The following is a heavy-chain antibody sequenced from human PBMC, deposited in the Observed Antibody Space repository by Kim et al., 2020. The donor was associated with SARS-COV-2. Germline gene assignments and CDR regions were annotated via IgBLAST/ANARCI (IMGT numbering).Heavy chain of an antibody. Sequence: ASVKVSCKASGYTFTSYGISWVRQAPGQGLEWMGWISAYNGNTNYAQKLQGRVTMTTDTSTSTAYMELRSLRSDDTAVYYCARDRGLVDYSDSSELGNWFDPWGQGTLVTVSS. D-gene: IGHD3-22*01. J-gene: IGHJ5*02. CDR1: GYTFTSYG. V-gene: IGHV1-18*01. CDR2: ISAYNGNT. CDR3: ARDRGLVDYSDSSELGNWFDP.